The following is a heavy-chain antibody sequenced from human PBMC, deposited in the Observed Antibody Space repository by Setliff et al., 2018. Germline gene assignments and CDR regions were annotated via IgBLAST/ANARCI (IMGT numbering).Heavy chain of an antibody. CDR2: IYHSGST. Sequence: PSETLSLICAVSGYSISSGYSWGWIRQPPGKGLEWIGSIYHSGSTYYNPSLKSRVTISVDTSKNQFSLKLNSVTAADTAVYYCARHVVTMVRAHFDYWGQGTLVTVSS. V-gene: IGHV4-38-2*01. CDR1: GYSISSGYS. CDR3: ARHVVTMVRAHFDY. D-gene: IGHD3-10*01. J-gene: IGHJ4*02.